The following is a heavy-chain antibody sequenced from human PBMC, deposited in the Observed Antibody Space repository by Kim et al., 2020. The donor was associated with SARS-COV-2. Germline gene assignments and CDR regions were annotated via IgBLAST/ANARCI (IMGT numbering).Heavy chain of an antibody. CDR2: FDPEDGET. CDR3: ATEWYCSGGSCYSFDY. CDR1: GYTLTELS. Sequence: ASAKVSCKVSGYTLTELSMHWVRQAPGKGLEWMGGFDPEDGETIYAQKFQGRVTMTEDTSTDTAYMELSSLRSEDTAVYYCATEWYCSGGSCYSFDYWGQGTLVTVSS. D-gene: IGHD2-15*01. J-gene: IGHJ4*02. V-gene: IGHV1-24*01.